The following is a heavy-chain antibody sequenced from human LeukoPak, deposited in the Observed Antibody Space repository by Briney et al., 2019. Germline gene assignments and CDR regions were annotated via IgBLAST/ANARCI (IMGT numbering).Heavy chain of an antibody. CDR3: ASSGEPFDY. Sequence: GGSLRLSCAASGFTFSSYSMNWVRQAPGKGLEWVSYIRSSSSTIYYVDSVKGRFTISRDNAKNLLYLQMNSLRAEDTAVYYCASSGEPFDYWGQGTLVTVSS. CDR1: GFTFSSYS. CDR2: IRSSSSTI. J-gene: IGHJ4*02. D-gene: IGHD3-10*01. V-gene: IGHV3-48*01.